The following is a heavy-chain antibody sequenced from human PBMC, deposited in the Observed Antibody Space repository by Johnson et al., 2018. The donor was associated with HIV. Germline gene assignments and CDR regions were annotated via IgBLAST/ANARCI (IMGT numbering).Heavy chain of an antibody. J-gene: IGHJ3*02. V-gene: IGHV3-11*04. D-gene: IGHD6-6*01. CDR3: ARSYSSSSHDAFDI. CDR1: GFRFSDYY. Sequence: VQLVESGGGLVKPGGSLRLSCEASGFRFSDYYMSWIRQAPGKGLEWVSYISSSGSTIYYADSVKGRFTISRDNAKNSLYLQMNSLRAEDTAVYYCARSYSSSSHDAFDIWGQGTMDTVSS. CDR2: ISSSGSTI.